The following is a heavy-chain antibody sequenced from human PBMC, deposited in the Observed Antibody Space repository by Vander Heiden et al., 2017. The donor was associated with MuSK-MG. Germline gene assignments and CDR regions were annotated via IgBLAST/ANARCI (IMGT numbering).Heavy chain of an antibody. CDR1: GFTFDDYT. D-gene: IGHD6-19*01. V-gene: IGHV3-43*01. Sequence: EVQLVESGGVVVQPGWSLRLPCAASGFTFDDYTMHWVRQAPVKGLEWVSLISWDGGSTYYADSVKGRFTISRDNSKNSLYLQMNSLRTEDTALYYCAKSPYSSGWYGFDYWGQGTLVTVSS. CDR2: ISWDGGST. J-gene: IGHJ4*02. CDR3: AKSPYSSGWYGFDY.